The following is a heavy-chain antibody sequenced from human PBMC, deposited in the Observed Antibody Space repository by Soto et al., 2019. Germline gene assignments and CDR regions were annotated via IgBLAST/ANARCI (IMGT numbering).Heavy chain of an antibody. CDR2: NIPIFGTA. Sequence: QVQLVQSGAEVKKPGSSVKVSCKASGGTFSSYAISWVRQAPGQGLEWMGGNIPIFGTANYAQKFQGRVTITADESTSTAYRELSSLRSEDTAVYYCARGARSEDCRGGSCYSDYWGQGTLVTVSS. CDR3: ARGARSEDCRGGSCYSDY. D-gene: IGHD2-15*01. J-gene: IGHJ4*02. V-gene: IGHV1-69*12. CDR1: GGTFSSYA.